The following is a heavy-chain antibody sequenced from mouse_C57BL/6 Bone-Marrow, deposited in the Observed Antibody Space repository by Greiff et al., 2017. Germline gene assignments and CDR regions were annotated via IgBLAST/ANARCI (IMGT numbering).Heavy chain of an antibody. CDR3: ARRDYYGIYYYAMDY. Sequence: QVQLKQSGAELVRPGASVKLSCKASGYTFTDYYINWVKQRPGQGLEWIARIYPGSGNTYYNEKFKGKATLTAEKSSSTAYMQLSSLTSEDSAVYFCARRDYYGIYYYAMDYWGQGTSVTVSS. CDR1: GYTFTDYY. J-gene: IGHJ4*01. CDR2: IYPGSGNT. D-gene: IGHD1-1*01. V-gene: IGHV1-76*01.